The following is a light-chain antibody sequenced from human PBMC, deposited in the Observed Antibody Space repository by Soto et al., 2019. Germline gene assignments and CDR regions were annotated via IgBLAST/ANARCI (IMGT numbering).Light chain of an antibody. CDR2: AAS. V-gene: IGKV1-39*01. Sequence: DIQMTQSPSSLSASVGDRVPITCRASQSISRNLDWYQHKPGKAPKLLIYAASSLQNGVPSRFRGGGSGTECTLSINSLQPEDFATYYCQQSFTTASITFGQGTRLEIK. J-gene: IGKJ5*01. CDR1: QSISRN. CDR3: QQSFTTASIT.